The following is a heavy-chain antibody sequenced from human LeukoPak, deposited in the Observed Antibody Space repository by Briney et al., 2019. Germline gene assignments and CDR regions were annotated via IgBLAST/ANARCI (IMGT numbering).Heavy chain of an antibody. CDR1: GYTFTSYG. CDR3: ARGSTYYDFWSGAYYYYYMDV. D-gene: IGHD3-3*01. Sequence: ASVKVSCKASGYTFTSYGISWVRQAPGQGLEWMGWISAYNGNTNYAQKLQGRVTMTTDTSTSTAYMELRSLRSDDTAVYYCARGSTYYDFWSGAYYYYYMDVWGKGTTVTVSS. CDR2: ISAYNGNT. V-gene: IGHV1-18*01. J-gene: IGHJ6*03.